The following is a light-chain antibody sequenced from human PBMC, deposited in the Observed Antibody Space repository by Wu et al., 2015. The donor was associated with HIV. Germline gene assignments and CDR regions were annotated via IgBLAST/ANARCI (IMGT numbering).Light chain of an antibody. CDR2: GAI. CDR3: QQYNHWPLT. J-gene: IGKJ4*01. Sequence: VMTQSPATLSVSPGERATLACRASESVGGDVAWYQQKPGQAPRLLIYGAITRPTGISARFRGSGSGTEFTLTFTSMESEDSAVYFCQQYNHWPLTFGGGTKVEI. CDR1: ESVGGD. V-gene: IGKV3-15*01.